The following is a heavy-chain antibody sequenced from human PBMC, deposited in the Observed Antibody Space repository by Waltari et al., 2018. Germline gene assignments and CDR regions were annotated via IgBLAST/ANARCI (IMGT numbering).Heavy chain of an antibody. CDR1: GGSISSGDYY. V-gene: IGHV4-30-4*08. CDR3: ARGGIPPYCFDY. CDR2: IYYSGTT. J-gene: IGHJ4*02. D-gene: IGHD2-21*01. Sequence: QVQLQESGPGLVKPSQTLSLTCTISGGSISSGDYYWSWTRQHPGKGREWIGYIYYSGTTYYNPSRKSRVTIAVDTSKNQFSQKLTAVTAADTAVYYCARGGIPPYCFDYWGQGTLVTVSS.